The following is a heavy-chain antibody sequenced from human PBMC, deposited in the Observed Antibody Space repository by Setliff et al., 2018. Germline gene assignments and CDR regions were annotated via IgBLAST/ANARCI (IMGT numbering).Heavy chain of an antibody. Sequence: PSETLSLTCTVSGGSISSGVYYWAWIRQPPGKGLEWIGSIYYSGSTYYNPSLKRRATISLDTSKNQFSLKLNSVTAADTAVYYCARDPVKQLVNWFDPWGQGTLVTVSS. V-gene: IGHV4-39*07. J-gene: IGHJ5*02. CDR2: IYYSGST. CDR3: ARDPVKQLVNWFDP. CDR1: GGSISSGVYY. D-gene: IGHD3-10*01.